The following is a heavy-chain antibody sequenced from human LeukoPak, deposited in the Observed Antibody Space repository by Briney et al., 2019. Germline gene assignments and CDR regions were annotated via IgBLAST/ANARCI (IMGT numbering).Heavy chain of an antibody. D-gene: IGHD6-13*01. Sequence: GGSLRLSCAASGFTFDDYAMHWVRQAPGKGLEWVSGISWNSGSIGYADSVKGRFTISRDNAKNSLYLQMNSLRAEDVALYYCAKELLPGIAAAGPFDYWGQGTLVTVSS. CDR2: ISWNSGSI. CDR3: AKELLPGIAAAGPFDY. CDR1: GFTFDDYA. V-gene: IGHV3-9*03. J-gene: IGHJ4*02.